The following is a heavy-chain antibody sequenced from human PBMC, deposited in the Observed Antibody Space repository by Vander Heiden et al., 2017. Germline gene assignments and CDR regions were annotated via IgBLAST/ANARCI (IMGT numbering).Heavy chain of an antibody. Sequence: QVQLVESGGGVVQTGRSLRPAGAASGLTVGSYAMHGVRQAPGKGLEWVAVISYDGSNKYYADSVKGRFTISRDNSKNTLYLQMNSLRAEDTAVYYCARDSVDTRFYGMDVWGQGTTVTVSS. CDR2: ISYDGSNK. V-gene: IGHV3-30*01. D-gene: IGHD5-18*01. CDR3: ARDSVDTRFYGMDV. CDR1: GLTVGSYA. J-gene: IGHJ6*02.